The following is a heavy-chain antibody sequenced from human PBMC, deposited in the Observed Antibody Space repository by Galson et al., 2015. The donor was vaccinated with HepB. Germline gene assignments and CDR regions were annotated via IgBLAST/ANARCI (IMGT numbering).Heavy chain of an antibody. V-gene: IGHV3-15*01. D-gene: IGHD2-2*01. J-gene: IGHJ6*03. Sequence: SLRLSCAASGFTFSNAWMSWVRQAPGKGLEWVGRIKTKSDGGTTDYAAPVKGRFTISRNDSRNTLFLQMNSLKTEDTAVYYCSTDDIVAVPIGGDYQYMDVWGRGTTVTVSS. CDR2: IKTKSDGGTT. CDR3: STDDIVAVPIGGDYQYMDV. CDR1: GFTFSNAW.